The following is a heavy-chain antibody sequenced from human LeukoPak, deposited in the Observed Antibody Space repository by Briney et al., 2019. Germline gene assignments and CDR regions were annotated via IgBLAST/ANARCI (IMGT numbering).Heavy chain of an antibody. D-gene: IGHD1-14*01. CDR1: GFTFSNHG. Sequence: GGSPRLSCAASGFTFSNHGMLWVRQAPGKGLEWVAFIRYDGNNKLYADSMKGRFTISRDNSKNTLYLHINSLRAEDTAVYYCVKDNPLDYWGQGTLVIVSS. V-gene: IGHV3-30*02. J-gene: IGHJ4*02. CDR2: IRYDGNNK. CDR3: VKDNPLDY.